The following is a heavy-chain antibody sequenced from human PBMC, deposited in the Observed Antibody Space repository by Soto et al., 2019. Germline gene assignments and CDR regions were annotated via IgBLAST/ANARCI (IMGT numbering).Heavy chain of an antibody. V-gene: IGHV1-18*04. D-gene: IGHD2-8*01. Sequence: GASVKVSCKASGYTFTSYGISWVLQAPGQGLEWMGWISAYNGNTNYAQKLQGRVTMTTDTSTSTAYMELRSLRSDDTAVYYCARDVVLMVYAIPPTNWFDPWGQGTMVTVSS. J-gene: IGHJ5*02. CDR3: ARDVVLMVYAIPPTNWFDP. CDR2: ISAYNGNT. CDR1: GYTFTSYG.